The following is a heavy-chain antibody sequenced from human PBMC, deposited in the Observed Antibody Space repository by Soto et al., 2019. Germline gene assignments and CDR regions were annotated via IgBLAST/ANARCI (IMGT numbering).Heavy chain of an antibody. CDR2: IYWDDDK. J-gene: IGHJ5*02. Sequence: QITLKESGPTLVKPTQTLTLTCTFSGFSLSTSGVAVGWIRQPPGKALEWLALIYWDDDKRYSPSLKSRLTITKDPSKNQVVLTITNMDPVDTATYYCAHRRGYYGSGSYSGMFWFDPWGQGTLVTVSS. D-gene: IGHD3-10*01. V-gene: IGHV2-5*02. CDR3: AHRRGYYGSGSYSGMFWFDP. CDR1: GFSLSTSGVA.